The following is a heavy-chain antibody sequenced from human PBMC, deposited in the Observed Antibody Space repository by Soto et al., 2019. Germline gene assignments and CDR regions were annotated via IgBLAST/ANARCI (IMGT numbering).Heavy chain of an antibody. CDR2: IKQDGSEK. Sequence: GSLRLSCAASGFTFSSYWMSWVRQAPGKGLEWVANIKQDGSEKYYVDSVKGRFTISRDNAKNSLYLQMNSLRAEDTAVYYCARDAGYYYDSSGYPVNNWFDPWGQGTLVTVSS. J-gene: IGHJ5*02. CDR1: GFTFSSYW. V-gene: IGHV3-7*03. CDR3: ARDAGYYYDSSGYPVNNWFDP. D-gene: IGHD3-22*01.